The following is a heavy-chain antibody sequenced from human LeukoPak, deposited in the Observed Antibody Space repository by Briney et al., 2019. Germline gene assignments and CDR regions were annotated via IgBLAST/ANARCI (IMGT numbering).Heavy chain of an antibody. D-gene: IGHD3-22*01. Sequence: GGSLRLSCEVSGFTFSAHGMAWVRQAPGKGLDWVAAINGRGDDGYYAASVKGRFTISRDNAKNSLYLQMNSLRAEDTAVYYCARDGGGMYYYDSSGLDYWGQGTLVTVSS. CDR2: INGRGDDG. CDR3: ARDGGGMYYYDSSGLDY. J-gene: IGHJ4*02. V-gene: IGHV3-21*01. CDR1: GFTFSAHG.